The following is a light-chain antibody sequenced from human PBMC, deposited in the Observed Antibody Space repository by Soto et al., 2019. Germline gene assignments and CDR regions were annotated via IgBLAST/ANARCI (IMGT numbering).Light chain of an antibody. J-gene: IGLJ2*01. CDR3: SSYTSSDTLV. CDR1: SSDVGGHNY. V-gene: IGLV2-14*01. CDR2: VVS. Sequence: QSALTQPASVSGSPGQSITISCTGTSSDVGGHNYVSWYQQHPGKAPKLMIYVVSNRPSGVSNRFSGSKSGNTASLTISELQAEDEADYYCSSYTSSDTLVFGGGTKLTVL.